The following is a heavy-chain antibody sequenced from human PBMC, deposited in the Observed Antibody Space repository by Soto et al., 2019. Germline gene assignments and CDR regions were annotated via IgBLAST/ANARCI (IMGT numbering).Heavy chain of an antibody. CDR2: IWYDGSNI. V-gene: IGHV3-33*01. CDR3: ARGIDYGDYAIDY. J-gene: IGHJ4*02. Sequence: QVQVVESGGGVVQPGRSLRLSCAASGFTFSLYDMHWVRQAPGKGLEWVAVIWYDGSNIYYADSVKGRFTVSRDNSKNTPSLQMNSLRAEDPAVYYCARGIDYGDYAIDYWGQGTLVSVSS. CDR1: GFTFSLYD. D-gene: IGHD4-17*01.